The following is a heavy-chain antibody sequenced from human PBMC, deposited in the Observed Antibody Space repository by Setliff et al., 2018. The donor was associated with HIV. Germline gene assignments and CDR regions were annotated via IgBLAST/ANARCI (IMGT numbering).Heavy chain of an antibody. CDR3: AKCGGVTCYSASWYFDY. Sequence: GGSLRLSCAASGFTFSTYGMQWVRQAPGKGLEWVAFIRYDGSNQYYADSVKGRFTISRDNSKNTLYLQMNSLGAEDTAVYYCAKCGGVTCYSASWYFDYWGQGTLVTVSS. D-gene: IGHD2-15*01. J-gene: IGHJ4*02. CDR1: GFTFSTYG. CDR2: IRYDGSNQ. V-gene: IGHV3-30*02.